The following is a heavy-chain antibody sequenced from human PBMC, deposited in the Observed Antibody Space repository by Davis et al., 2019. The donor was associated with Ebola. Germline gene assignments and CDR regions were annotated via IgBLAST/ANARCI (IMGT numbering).Heavy chain of an antibody. Sequence: GESLKISCAASGFTVSSNYMTWVRQAPGQGLEWVSIIYSDGSTYYADSVRGRFTISRDNSKNTLYLQVNSLRAADTAVYYCAKDGNRAFDYWGQGTLVTVSS. V-gene: IGHV3-53*01. J-gene: IGHJ4*02. CDR1: GFTVSSNY. CDR3: AKDGNRAFDY. CDR2: IYSDGST.